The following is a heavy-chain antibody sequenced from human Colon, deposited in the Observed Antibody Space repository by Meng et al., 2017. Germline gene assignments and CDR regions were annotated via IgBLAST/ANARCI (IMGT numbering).Heavy chain of an antibody. J-gene: IGHJ4*02. V-gene: IGHV4-61*01. D-gene: IGHD1-26*01. CDR3: AGGPWELDY. CDR2: IDYSRSI. Sequence: QVPLQESGPGLVRPSETLSLTCTVSGCSVRSGSPYWSWIRQPPGKGLEWIGYIDYSRSINYYPSLKSRVTMSVDTSKNQFSLNLSSVTAADTAVYYCAGGPWELDYWGQGTLVTVSS. CDR1: GCSVRSGSPY.